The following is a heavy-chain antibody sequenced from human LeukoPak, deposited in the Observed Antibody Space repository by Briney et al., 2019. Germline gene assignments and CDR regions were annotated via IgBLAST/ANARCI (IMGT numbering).Heavy chain of an antibody. CDR1: GGTFSRHT. CDR2: ITPMFGTS. CDR3: ARDSSEFRSLLFH. D-gene: IGHD1-14*01. V-gene: IGHV1-69*13. J-gene: IGHJ1*01. Sequence: SVKVSCKASGGTFSRHTISWVRQSPGQGLEWMGGITPMFGTSNYAQKFRGRVTITADESTSTAYVELSSLRSEDTAAYYCARDSSEFRSLLFHWGQGTLVTVSS.